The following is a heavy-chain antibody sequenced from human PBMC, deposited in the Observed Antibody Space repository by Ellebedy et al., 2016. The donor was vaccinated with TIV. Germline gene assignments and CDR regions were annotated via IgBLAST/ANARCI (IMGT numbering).Heavy chain of an antibody. D-gene: IGHD2-8*01. J-gene: IGHJ6*02. CDR1: GGSITSHY. CDR3: AREVYVAGSHHYGLDV. V-gene: IGHV4-4*07. Sequence: SETLSLTCTVSGGSITSHYFNWIRQPAGKGLEWIGRIYTSGSTNYNPSLKSRVTMSVDTSKNQFSLKLSSVTAADTALYYCAREVYVAGSHHYGLDVWGQGTTVTVS. CDR2: IYTSGST.